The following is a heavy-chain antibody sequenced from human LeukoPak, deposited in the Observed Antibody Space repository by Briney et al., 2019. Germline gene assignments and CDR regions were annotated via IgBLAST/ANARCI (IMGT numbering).Heavy chain of an antibody. CDR1: GYSFTSYL. J-gene: IGHJ4*02. V-gene: IGHV5-51*01. CDR2: INPGDSDT. D-gene: IGHD2-21*01. CDR3: ARRYSGGRANDY. Sequence: GESLKIFCSGSGYSFTSYLIGWVRQMPGKGLEWMAIINPGDSDTRYSPSFQGQVTISDDKSISTAYLQWSRLEASDTAMVFFARRYSGGRANDYWGQGTLVTVSS.